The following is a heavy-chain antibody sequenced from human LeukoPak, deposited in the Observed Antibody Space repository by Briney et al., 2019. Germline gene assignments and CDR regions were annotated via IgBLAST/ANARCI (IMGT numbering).Heavy chain of an antibody. Sequence: GGSLRLTCAASRFTFNSYAMSWVRQAPGKGLEWVSVIGGSNGITFYVGSVKGRFTISRDNSKDTLYLQMNSLRAEDTAVYYCARNENSGWGYFDYWGQGTLVTVSS. V-gene: IGHV3-23*01. J-gene: IGHJ4*02. CDR2: IGGSNGIT. CDR3: ARNENSGWGYFDY. D-gene: IGHD5-12*01. CDR1: RFTFNSYA.